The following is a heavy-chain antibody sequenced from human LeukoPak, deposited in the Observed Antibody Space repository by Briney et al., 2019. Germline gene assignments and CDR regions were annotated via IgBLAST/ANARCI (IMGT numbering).Heavy chain of an antibody. J-gene: IGHJ5*02. Sequence: GASVKVSCKASGYTFTSYDINWVRQAPGQGLEWMGWISANSGNTNYAQEFQGRVTVTTDTSTTTAYMELRSLRSDDTAAYYCARGGGYDSLDPWGQGTLVTVSS. CDR1: GYTFTSYD. CDR3: ARGGGYDSLDP. CDR2: ISANSGNT. D-gene: IGHD5-12*01. V-gene: IGHV1-18*01.